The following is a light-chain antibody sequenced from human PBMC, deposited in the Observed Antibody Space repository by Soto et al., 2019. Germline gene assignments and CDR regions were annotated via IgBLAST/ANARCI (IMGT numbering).Light chain of an antibody. CDR3: QQDNNWPQT. CDR2: GAS. J-gene: IGKJ1*01. Sequence: EIVMTQSPATLSVSPGERATLSCRASQSVSSNLAWYQQKPGQAPRHLIYGASTRATGIPARFSGSGSGTEFTLTISSLQSEDFAVYYCQQDNNWPQTFGQGTKVEIK. V-gene: IGKV3-15*01. CDR1: QSVSSN.